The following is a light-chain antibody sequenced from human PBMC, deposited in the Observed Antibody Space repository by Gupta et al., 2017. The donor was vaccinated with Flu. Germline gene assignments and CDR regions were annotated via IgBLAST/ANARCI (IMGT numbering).Light chain of an antibody. Sequence: DNVMTQSPDSLAVSLGERATINCKSSQSVLYSSNNKNYLAWYQQKPGQPPKLLIYWASTRESGVPDRFSGSGSATDFTLTISSLQAEDVAVYYCQQYYNTPWTFGQGTKVEIK. CDR3: QQYYNTPWT. V-gene: IGKV4-1*01. CDR2: WAS. J-gene: IGKJ1*01. CDR1: QSVLYSSNNKNY.